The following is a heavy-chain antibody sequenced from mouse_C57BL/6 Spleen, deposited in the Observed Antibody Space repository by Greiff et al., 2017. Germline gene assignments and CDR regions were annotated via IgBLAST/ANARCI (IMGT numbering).Heavy chain of an antibody. Sequence: QVQLQQPGAELVKPGASVKMSCKASGYTFTSYWITWVKQRPGQGLEWIGDIYPGSGSTNYNEKFKSKATLTVDKSSSTAYMQLSSLTSEDSAVYYCARGYYGSSYWYFDVWGTGTTVTVSS. V-gene: IGHV1-55*01. CDR2: IYPGSGST. CDR3: ARGYYGSSYWYFDV. D-gene: IGHD1-1*01. CDR1: GYTFTSYW. J-gene: IGHJ1*03.